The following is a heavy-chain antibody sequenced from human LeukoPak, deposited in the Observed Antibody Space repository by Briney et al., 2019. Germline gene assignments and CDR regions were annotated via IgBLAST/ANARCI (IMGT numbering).Heavy chain of an antibody. D-gene: IGHD3-9*01. Sequence: GGSLRLSCAASGFTFSSYGMHWVRQAPGKGLEWVAVISYDGSNKYYADSVKGRFTISRDNSKNTLYLQMNSLRAEDTAVYYCAKLYDILTGYYDLGFDYWGQGTLVTVS. CDR3: AKLYDILTGYYDLGFDY. CDR1: GFTFSSYG. J-gene: IGHJ4*02. V-gene: IGHV3-30*18. CDR2: ISYDGSNK.